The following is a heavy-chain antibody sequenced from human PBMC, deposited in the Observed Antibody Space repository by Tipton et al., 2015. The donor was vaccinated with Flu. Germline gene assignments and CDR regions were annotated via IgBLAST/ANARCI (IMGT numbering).Heavy chain of an antibody. Sequence: TLSLTCTVSGGSMSSYYWSWIRQSPGKGLEWIGNIYYSGSPNYDPSLKSRVTISVDMSKNQFSLKLSSVTAADTAVYYCARSRIPEPSPFYWGQGTRVTVSS. CDR2: IYYSGSP. V-gene: IGHV4-59*12. J-gene: IGHJ4*02. CDR3: ARSRIPEPSPFY. D-gene: IGHD1-14*01. CDR1: GGSMSSYY.